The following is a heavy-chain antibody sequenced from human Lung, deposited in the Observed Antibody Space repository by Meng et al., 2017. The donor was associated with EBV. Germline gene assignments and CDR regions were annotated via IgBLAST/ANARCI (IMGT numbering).Heavy chain of an antibody. V-gene: IGHV1-18*01. CDR3: AASSSSWYQNWFDP. Sequence: QVRRVRSGAEVKKPGASVKVSCEASGFIFTSYAISWVRQAPGQGLQYMGWISAYNGNTNYAQKLQGRVTMTTDTSTSTAYMELRSLRSDDTAVYYCAASSSSWYQNWFDPWGQGTLVTVSS. J-gene: IGHJ5*02. D-gene: IGHD6-13*01. CDR2: ISAYNGNT. CDR1: GFIFTSYA.